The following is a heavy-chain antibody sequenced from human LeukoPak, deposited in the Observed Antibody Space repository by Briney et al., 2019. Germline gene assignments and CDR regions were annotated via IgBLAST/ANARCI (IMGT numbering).Heavy chain of an antibody. D-gene: IGHD4-23*01. CDR3: ARGYGGNSDLFDY. Sequence: SETLSLTCIVSGGSISSGSYYWSWIRQPAGKGLEWIGRIYTSGSTNYNPSLKSRVTISVDTSKNQFSLKLSSVTAADTAVYYCARGYGGNSDLFDYWGQGTLVTVSS. CDR1: GGSISSGSYY. V-gene: IGHV4-61*02. CDR2: IYTSGST. J-gene: IGHJ4*02.